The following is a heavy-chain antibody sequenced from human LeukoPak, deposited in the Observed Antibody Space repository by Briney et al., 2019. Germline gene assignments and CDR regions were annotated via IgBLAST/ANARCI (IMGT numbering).Heavy chain of an antibody. CDR2: MNPKSGNT. CDR3: ARGPYYDFWSGYLRSYDAFDI. CDR1: GYTVTSYD. V-gene: IGHV1-8*03. D-gene: IGHD3-3*01. J-gene: IGHJ3*02. Sequence: ASVKVSCKASGYTVTSYDINGVRQATGQGLEWMGWMNPKSGNTGYAQKFQGRVTITRNTSISTAYMELSSLRSEDTAVYYCARGPYYDFWSGYLRSYDAFDIWGQGTMVTVSS.